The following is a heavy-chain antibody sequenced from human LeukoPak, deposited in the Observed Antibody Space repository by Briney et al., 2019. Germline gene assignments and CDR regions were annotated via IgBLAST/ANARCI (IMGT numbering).Heavy chain of an antibody. CDR3: ARVYLQLLWSPNDAFDI. Sequence: SETLSLTCAVYGGSFSGYYWSWIRQPPGKGLEWIGEINHSGSTNYNPSLKSRVTISVDTSTNQFSLKLSSVTAADTAVYYCARVYLQLLWSPNDAFDIWGQGTMVTVSS. V-gene: IGHV4-34*01. CDR1: GGSFSGYY. CDR2: INHSGST. D-gene: IGHD3-10*01. J-gene: IGHJ3*02.